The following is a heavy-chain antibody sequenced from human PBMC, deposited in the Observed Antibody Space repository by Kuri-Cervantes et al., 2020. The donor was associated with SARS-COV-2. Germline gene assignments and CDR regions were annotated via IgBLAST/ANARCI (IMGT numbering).Heavy chain of an antibody. Sequence: SVKVSCKASGGTFSSYAISWVRQAPGQGLEWMGGIIPIFGTANYAQKFQGRVTITADESTSTAYMELSSLRSDDTAVYYCARDLCSGGSCYSNWFDPWGQGTLVTVSS. CDR2: IIPIFGTA. D-gene: IGHD2-15*01. V-gene: IGHV1-69*13. CDR1: GGTFSSYA. CDR3: ARDLCSGGSCYSNWFDP. J-gene: IGHJ5*02.